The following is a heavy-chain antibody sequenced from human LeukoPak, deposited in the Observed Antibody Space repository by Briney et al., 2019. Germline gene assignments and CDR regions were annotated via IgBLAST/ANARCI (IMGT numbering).Heavy chain of an antibody. J-gene: IGHJ4*02. Sequence: SETLSLTCTVSGGSISSYYWSWIRQPPGKGLEWIGYIYYNGNTDYNPSLQSRVTISVDTSKNQFSLKVNSVTAADTAVYYCARTHPFGYSYGPYFDYWGQGTLVTVSS. D-gene: IGHD5-18*01. CDR3: ARTHPFGYSYGPYFDY. CDR2: IYYNGNT. V-gene: IGHV4-59*08. CDR1: GGSISSYY.